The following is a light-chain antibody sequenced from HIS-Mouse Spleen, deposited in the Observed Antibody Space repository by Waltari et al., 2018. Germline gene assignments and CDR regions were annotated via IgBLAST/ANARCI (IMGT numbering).Light chain of an antibody. CDR1: SGHSSYA. V-gene: IGLV4-69*01. J-gene: IGLJ2*01. Sequence: QLVLTQSPSASASLGASVKLTCTLSSGHSSYAIAWHQQQPEKGPRYLMKLNSDGSHSKGDGIPDRFSGSSSGAERYLTISSLQSEDEVDYYCQTWGPVVFGGGTKLTVL. CDR3: QTWGPVV. CDR2: LNSDGSH.